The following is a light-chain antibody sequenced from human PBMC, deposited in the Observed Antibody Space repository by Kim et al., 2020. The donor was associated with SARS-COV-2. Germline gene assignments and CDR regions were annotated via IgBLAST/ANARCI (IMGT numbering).Light chain of an antibody. Sequence: LPPGESTTLSCRASHSIGNSLAWYQQKPGQTPRLLIHDASNGATDIPARFSGSGSGTDFTLTISSLEPEDFAVYFCQQRSSWPPTFGQGTRLEIK. CDR1: HSIGNS. J-gene: IGKJ5*01. V-gene: IGKV3-11*01. CDR2: DAS. CDR3: QQRSSWPPT.